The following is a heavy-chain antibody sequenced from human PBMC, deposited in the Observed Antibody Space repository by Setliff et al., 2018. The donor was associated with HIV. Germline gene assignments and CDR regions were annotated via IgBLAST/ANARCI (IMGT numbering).Heavy chain of an antibody. V-gene: IGHV3-21*04. CDR1: GFTFTDYS. Sequence: PGGSLRLSCEASGFTFTDYSMNWVRQAPGKGLEWVSSIDGRGGYIHYADSVKGRFTISRDNAQNSVNLQMNSLRVDDTAVYYCAKASWNYVADWFDPWGQGTLVTVSS. J-gene: IGHJ5*02. D-gene: IGHD1-7*01. CDR3: AKASWNYVADWFDP. CDR2: IDGRGGYI.